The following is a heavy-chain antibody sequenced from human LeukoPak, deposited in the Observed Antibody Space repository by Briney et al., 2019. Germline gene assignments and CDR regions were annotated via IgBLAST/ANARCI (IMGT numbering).Heavy chain of an antibody. CDR3: ARDRYYYDSSGYPGLDY. V-gene: IGHV4-61*02. Sequence: SETLSLTCTVSGGSISSGSYYWSWIRQPAGKGLEWIGRIYTSGSTNYNPSLKSRVTISVDTSKNQFSLKLSSVTAADTAVYYCARDRYYYDSSGYPGLDYWGQGTLVTVSS. D-gene: IGHD3-22*01. J-gene: IGHJ4*02. CDR2: IYTSGST. CDR1: GGSISSGSYY.